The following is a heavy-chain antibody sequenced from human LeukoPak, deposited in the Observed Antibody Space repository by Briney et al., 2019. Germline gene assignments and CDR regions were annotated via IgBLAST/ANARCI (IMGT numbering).Heavy chain of an antibody. D-gene: IGHD6-19*01. J-gene: IGHJ4*02. CDR1: GFTFTSSA. CDR3: AAGSGWYRFDY. CDR2: IVVGSGNT. Sequence: SVKVSCKASGFTFTSSAIQWVRQARGQRLEWIGWIVVGSGNTNYAQKFQERVTVTRDMSTSTAYMELSSLTSEDSAVYYCAAGSGWYRFDYWGQGTLVTVSS. V-gene: IGHV1-58*02.